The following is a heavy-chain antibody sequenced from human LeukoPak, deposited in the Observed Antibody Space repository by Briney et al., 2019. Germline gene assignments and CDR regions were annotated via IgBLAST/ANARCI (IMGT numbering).Heavy chain of an antibody. CDR2: INTNTGNP. CDR1: GYTFTSYA. D-gene: IGHD2-15*01. CDR3: ARDDGYCSGGSCYSGWFDP. V-gene: IGHV7-4-1*02. J-gene: IGHJ5*02. Sequence: ASVTVSCKASGYTFTSYAMNWVRQAPGQGLEWMGWINTNTGNPTYAQGFTGQFVFSLDTSVSTAYLQISSLKAEDTAVYYCARDDGYCSGGSCYSGWFDPWGQGTLVTVSS.